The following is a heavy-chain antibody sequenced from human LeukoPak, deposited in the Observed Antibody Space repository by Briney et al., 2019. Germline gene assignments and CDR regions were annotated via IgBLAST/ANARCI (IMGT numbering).Heavy chain of an antibody. CDR2: ANRNGDST. V-gene: IGHV3-23*01. D-gene: IGHD3-22*01. J-gene: IGHJ5*02. Sequence: PGGSLRLSCAASGFAFDTYDMSWVRQAPGKGLEWVSGANRNGDSTYYADPVKGRFTISRDNPKSSLFLQMNSLRAEDTAVYYCAQRPRYDSSGHPVSWGQGTLVTVS. CDR1: GFAFDTYD. CDR3: AQRPRYDSSGHPVS.